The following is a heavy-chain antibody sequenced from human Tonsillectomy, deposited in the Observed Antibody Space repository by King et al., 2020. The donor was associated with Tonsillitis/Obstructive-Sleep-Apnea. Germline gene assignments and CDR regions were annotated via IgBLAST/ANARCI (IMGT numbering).Heavy chain of an antibody. D-gene: IGHD5-12*01. CDR2: INHSGST. CDR1: GGSFSGYS. Sequence: QVQLQQWGAGLLKPSETLSLTCAVYGGSFSGYSWSWIRQPPGKGLEWIGEINHSGSTTYNPSLKSRVPISVDTSKNKFSLKLSSVTAADTGVYYCARGGGGDGYDYRVGSDYWGQGTLVTVSS. J-gene: IGHJ4*02. V-gene: IGHV4-34*01. CDR3: ARGGGGDGYDYRVGSDY.